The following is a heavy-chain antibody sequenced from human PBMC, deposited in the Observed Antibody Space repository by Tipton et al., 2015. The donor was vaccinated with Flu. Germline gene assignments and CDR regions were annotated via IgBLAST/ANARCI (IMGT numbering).Heavy chain of an antibody. CDR3: ASLRPGVGKDV. CDR1: GGSISGSY. CDR2: VYDTGMT. D-gene: IGHD1-26*01. J-gene: IGHJ6*02. Sequence: TLSLTCTVSGGSISGSYWTWIRQSAERGLEWIGRVYDTGMTNYNPSLKSRVTMSAETSKNQFFLKVNFVTAADTAVYYCASLRPGVGKDVWGQGTTVIVS. V-gene: IGHV4-4*07.